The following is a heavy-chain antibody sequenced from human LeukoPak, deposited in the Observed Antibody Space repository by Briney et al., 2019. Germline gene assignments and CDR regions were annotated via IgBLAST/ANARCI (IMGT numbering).Heavy chain of an antibody. V-gene: IGHV3-21*01. CDR2: ISGSSTYM. CDR3: ARDRSGWYAIDY. D-gene: IGHD6-19*01. J-gene: IGHJ4*02. CDR1: GFTFSSYS. Sequence: PGGSLRLSCAASGFTFSSYSMNWVRQAPGKGLEWVASISGSSTYMYYADSVKGRFTISRDTARNSLYLHMNSLRAEDTAVYSCARDRSGWYAIDYWGQGALVTVSS.